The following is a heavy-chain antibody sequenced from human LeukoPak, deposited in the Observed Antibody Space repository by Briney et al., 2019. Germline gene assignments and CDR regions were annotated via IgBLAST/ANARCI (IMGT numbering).Heavy chain of an antibody. CDR2: IYYSGST. CDR3: ASLAVAGLSEGY. V-gene: IGHV4-39*01. J-gene: IGHJ4*02. D-gene: IGHD6-19*01. CDR1: GGSISSDSYY. Sequence: SETLSLTCTVSGGSISSDSYYWAWIRQPPGKGLEWIASIYYSGSTYYNPSLKSRVTISVDTSRNQFSLELSSVTAADTAVYYCASLAVAGLSEGYWGQGTLVIVSS.